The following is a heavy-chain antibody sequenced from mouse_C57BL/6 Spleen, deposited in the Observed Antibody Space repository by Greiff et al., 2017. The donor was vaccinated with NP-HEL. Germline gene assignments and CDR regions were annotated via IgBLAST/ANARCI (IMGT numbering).Heavy chain of an antibody. D-gene: IGHD1-1*01. CDR1: GFTFSDYY. Sequence: EVNLVESEGGLVQPGSSMKLSCTASGFTFSDYYMAWVRQVPEKGLEWVANINYDGSSTYYLDSLKSRFIISRDNAKNILYLQMSSLKSEDTATYYCARGGDGSSYTDFDYWGQGTTLTVSS. V-gene: IGHV5-16*01. J-gene: IGHJ2*01. CDR2: INYDGSST. CDR3: ARGGDGSSYTDFDY.